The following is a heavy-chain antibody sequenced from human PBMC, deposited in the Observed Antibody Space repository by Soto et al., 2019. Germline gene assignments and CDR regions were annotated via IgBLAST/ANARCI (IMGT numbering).Heavy chain of an antibody. D-gene: IGHD3-16*02. V-gene: IGHV1-24*01. CDR1: GYTLTELS. Sequence: QVQLVQSGAEVKKPGASVKVSCKVSGYTLTELSMHWVRQAPGKGLEWMGGFDPEDGETIYAHKFQGRVTMTEDTSTDTAYMELSSLRSEDTAVYYCATGDYDYVWGSCRFLRWGQGTLVTVSS. J-gene: IGHJ4*02. CDR3: ATGDYDYVWGSCRFLR. CDR2: FDPEDGET.